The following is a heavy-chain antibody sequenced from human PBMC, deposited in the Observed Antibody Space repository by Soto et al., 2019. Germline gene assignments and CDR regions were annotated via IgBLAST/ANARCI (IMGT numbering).Heavy chain of an antibody. CDR1: GASTVSHYH. J-gene: IGHJ5*02. V-gene: IGHV4-31*02. Sequence: ASETLSLTCSVSGASTVSHYHWTWIRQVPGKGLEWIGHIYVTGAVDYNPSLRDRITISQDTSERQFSLNLRLVTAADTAVYYCARLRIATNNYKWFDPWGQGTLVTVSS. CDR2: IYVTGAV. CDR3: ARLRIATNNYKWFDP. D-gene: IGHD2-21*01.